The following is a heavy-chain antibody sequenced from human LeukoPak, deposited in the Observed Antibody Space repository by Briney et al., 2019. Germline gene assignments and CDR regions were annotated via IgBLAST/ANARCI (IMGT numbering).Heavy chain of an antibody. V-gene: IGHV4-59*11. CDR1: GGSISTHY. D-gene: IGHD5/OR15-5a*01. CDR3: ARGSRHSVY. J-gene: IGHJ4*02. Sequence: SQTLSLTCTVSGGSISTHYWTWIRQPQGKGLEWIGYIYFTGSNNYNTSLKSRVTISEEESKNQFSLKLSSVTDADTAMYDCARGSRHSVYWGGGTLVSVSS. CDR2: IYFTGSN.